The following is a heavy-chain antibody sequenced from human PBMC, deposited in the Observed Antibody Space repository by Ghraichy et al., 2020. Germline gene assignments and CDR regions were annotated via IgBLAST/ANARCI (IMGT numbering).Heavy chain of an antibody. CDR1: GFTFSDYG. J-gene: IGHJ1*01. V-gene: IGHV3-30*03. D-gene: IGHD6-13*01. CDR2: LSYDEKNK. Sequence: GESLNISCAASGFTFSDYGMHWVRQAPGKGLEWVAFLSYDEKNKYYADSVKGRFTISRDTSKNTLHLQMNSLRVEDTALYYCARPVATAGTEYFQHWGQGTLVTVSS. CDR3: ARPVATAGTEYFQH.